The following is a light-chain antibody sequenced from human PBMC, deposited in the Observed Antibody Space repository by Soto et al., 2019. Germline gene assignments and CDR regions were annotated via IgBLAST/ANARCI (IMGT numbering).Light chain of an antibody. J-gene: IGKJ1*01. CDR2: GAT. V-gene: IGKV3-15*01. CDR1: QIVSGN. CDR3: QQYNDWPRT. Sequence: EIVLTQSPATLSVSPGERATLSCRASQIVSGNLAWYQQKPGQAPRLLIYGATTRATGIPARFSGSGSGTEFTLTISSLQSEDSAVYYCQQYNDWPRTFGQGTKVDI.